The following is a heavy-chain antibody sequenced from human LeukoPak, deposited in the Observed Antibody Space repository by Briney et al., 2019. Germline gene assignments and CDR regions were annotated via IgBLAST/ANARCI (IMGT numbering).Heavy chain of an antibody. CDR2: INPNSGGT. J-gene: IGHJ5*02. Sequence: ASVTVSCKASGYTFTGYYMHWVRQAPGQGLEWMGWINPNSGGTNYAQKFQGRVTMTRDTSISTAYTELSRLRSDDTAVYYCARVYSSSFVWFDPWGQGTLVTVSS. CDR1: GYTFTGYY. V-gene: IGHV1-2*02. D-gene: IGHD6-6*01. CDR3: ARVYSSSFVWFDP.